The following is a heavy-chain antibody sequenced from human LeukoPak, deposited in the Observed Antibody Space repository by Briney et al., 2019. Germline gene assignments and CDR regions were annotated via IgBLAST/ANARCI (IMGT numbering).Heavy chain of an antibody. CDR1: GGSISSSNW. CDR2: IYHSGST. Sequence: SETLSLTCAVSGGSISSSNWWSWVRQPPGKGLEWIGEIYHSGSTNYNPSLKSRVTISVDKSKNQFSLKLSSVTAADTAVYYCARATYHYGSGSPDPFYYGMDVWGKGTTVTVSS. D-gene: IGHD3-10*01. V-gene: IGHV4-4*02. CDR3: ARATYHYGSGSPDPFYYGMDV. J-gene: IGHJ6*04.